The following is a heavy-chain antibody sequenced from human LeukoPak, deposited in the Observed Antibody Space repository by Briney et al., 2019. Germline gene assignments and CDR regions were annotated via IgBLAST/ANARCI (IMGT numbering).Heavy chain of an antibody. J-gene: IGHJ4*02. CDR3: AKDLYGDYVGDY. D-gene: IGHD4-17*01. CDR2: ISGSDGST. V-gene: IGHV3-23*01. CDR1: GFTFSSYA. Sequence: GGSLRLSCAASGFTFSSYAMTWVRQAPGKGLEWVSTISGSDGSTYYADSVKGRFTISRDNSKNTLYLQMNSLRAEDTAVYYCAKDLYGDYVGDYWGQGTLVTVS.